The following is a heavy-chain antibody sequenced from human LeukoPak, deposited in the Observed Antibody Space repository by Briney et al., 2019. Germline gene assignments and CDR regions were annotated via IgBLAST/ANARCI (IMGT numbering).Heavy chain of an antibody. J-gene: IGHJ4*02. CDR1: GFTFGSSA. Sequence: GGSLRLSCAASGFTFGSSAMSWVRQAPGKGLEWVSTISGTTGRAYYADSVKGRFTISRDNSKSTLYLQMNSLRAEDTAVYYWAKRVVVAATTYYFDYWGQGTLVTVSS. CDR2: ISGTTGRA. CDR3: AKRVVVAATTYYFDY. V-gene: IGHV3-23*01. D-gene: IGHD2-15*01.